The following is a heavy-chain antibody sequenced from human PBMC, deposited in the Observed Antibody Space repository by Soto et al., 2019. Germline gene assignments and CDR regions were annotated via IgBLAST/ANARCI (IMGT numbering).Heavy chain of an antibody. J-gene: IGHJ4*02. CDR3: AREHYGGEFYY. D-gene: IGHD4-17*01. V-gene: IGHV1-3*05. CDR2: INAGNGNT. CDR1: GYTFTSYA. Sequence: QVQLVQSGAEEKKPGASVKVSCKASGYTFTSYAMHWVRQAPGQRLEWMGWINAGNGNTKYSQKFQGRVTITRDTSASTAYMGTNSLRSKDIAVYDCAREHYGGEFYYWGQGSLVTVSS.